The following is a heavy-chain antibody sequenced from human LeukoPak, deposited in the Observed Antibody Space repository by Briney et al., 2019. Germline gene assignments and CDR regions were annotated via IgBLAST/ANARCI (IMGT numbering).Heavy chain of an antibody. Sequence: PGGSLRLSCAASGFTFSNSLMHWVRQVPGKGLVWVARIDTDGSTTHYADSVKGRFTISRDNAKNTLYLQMNSLRAEDMAVYYCAKDRDGYNYWGQGTLVTVSS. CDR3: AKDRDGYNY. J-gene: IGHJ4*02. CDR1: GFTFSNSL. D-gene: IGHD5-24*01. CDR2: IDTDGSTT. V-gene: IGHV3-74*01.